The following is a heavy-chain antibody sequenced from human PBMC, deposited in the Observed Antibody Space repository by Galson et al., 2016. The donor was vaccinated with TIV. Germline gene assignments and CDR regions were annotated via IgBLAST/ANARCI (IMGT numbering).Heavy chain of an antibody. V-gene: IGHV1-18*04. Sequence: SVKVSCKASGYTFSNYGVSWVRQAPGQGPEWMGWISAFDGNTHYTQTLQGRVSMTTDTSTSTAYMELRSLRSDDTAIYYCARDRGSMTMILVIDYYYGMDVWGQGTLVTVSS. CDR3: ARDRGSMTMILVIDYYYGMDV. CDR1: GYTFSNYG. CDR2: ISAFDGNT. J-gene: IGHJ6*02. D-gene: IGHD3-22*01.